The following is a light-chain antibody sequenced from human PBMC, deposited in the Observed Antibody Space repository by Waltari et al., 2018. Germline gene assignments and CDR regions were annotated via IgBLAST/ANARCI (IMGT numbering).Light chain of an antibody. CDR2: SAS. CDR1: QSVSSY. V-gene: IGKV3D-11*02. Sequence: VILTQSPATLSVSPGERVTLSCRASQSVSSYLAWYQQKPGQAPRLLIHSASSRATGIQDRFSGSGSGTEFTLTISSLEPEDVGVYHCYQHSRGHSFGQGTKVEIK. CDR3: YQHSRGHS. J-gene: IGKJ2*03.